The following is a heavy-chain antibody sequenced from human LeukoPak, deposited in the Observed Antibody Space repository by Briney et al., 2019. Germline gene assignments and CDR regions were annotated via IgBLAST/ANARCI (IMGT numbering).Heavy chain of an antibody. CDR3: ARGGDYGDLRYFDL. J-gene: IGHJ4*02. D-gene: IGHD4-17*01. CDR1: GGSINNYY. Sequence: PSETLSLTCTVSGGSINNYYWCWIRQPPGKGLEWIGYIYYRGSTNYNPSLKSRVTFSVDTSKNQFSLKLNSVAAADTAVYYCARGGDYGDLRYFDLWGQGTLVSVSS. CDR2: IYYRGST. V-gene: IGHV4-59*01.